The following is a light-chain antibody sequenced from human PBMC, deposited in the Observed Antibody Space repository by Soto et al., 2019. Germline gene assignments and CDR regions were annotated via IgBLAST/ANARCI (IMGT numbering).Light chain of an antibody. CDR1: QTIMTY. Sequence: DIQMTQSPSSLSASVGDEVIITCRASQTIMTYLNWYQLKPGKPPRLLIYAASSLQSGVPSRFSGSGSGTDFTLTITSLQPEDFATYSCQQSYNSPQTFGQGTKVEIK. CDR2: AAS. V-gene: IGKV1-39*01. J-gene: IGKJ1*01. CDR3: QQSYNSPQT.